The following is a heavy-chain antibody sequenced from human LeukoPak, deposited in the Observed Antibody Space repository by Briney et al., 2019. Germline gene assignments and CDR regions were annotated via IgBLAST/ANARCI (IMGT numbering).Heavy chain of an antibody. D-gene: IGHD3-10*02. Sequence: GGSLRLSCAASGFTFSNYTMNWVRQAPGKGLEWVSYISSSSSAIFYADSVKGRFTISRDNAKNSLYLQMNSLRAEDTAVYYCAELGITMIGGVWGKGTTVTISS. CDR1: GFTFSNYT. CDR3: AELGITMIGGV. V-gene: IGHV3-48*04. J-gene: IGHJ6*04. CDR2: ISSSSSAI.